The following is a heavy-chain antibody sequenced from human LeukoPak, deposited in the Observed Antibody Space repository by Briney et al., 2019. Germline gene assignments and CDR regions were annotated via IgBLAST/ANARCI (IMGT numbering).Heavy chain of an antibody. D-gene: IGHD4-23*01. Sequence: PGGSLRLSCAASGFTFSSYAMHWVRQAPGKGLEWVAVISYDGSNKYYADSVKGRFTISRDNSKNTLYLQMNSLRAEDTAVYYCARDYGGNKGYWGQGTLVTVSS. CDR1: GFTFSSYA. CDR2: ISYDGSNK. CDR3: ARDYGGNKGY. J-gene: IGHJ4*02. V-gene: IGHV3-30-3*01.